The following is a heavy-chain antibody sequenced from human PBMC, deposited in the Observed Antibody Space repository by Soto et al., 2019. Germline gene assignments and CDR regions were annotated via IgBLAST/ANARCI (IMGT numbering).Heavy chain of an antibody. J-gene: IGHJ4*02. Sequence: QVQLQESGPGLVKPSETLSLTCTVSGGSISSDFWSWIRQPPGKGLEWIGYIYYSGNTNYNPSLKTRVTISVDTSEKQLSLKLSSVTAADTAVYYCARDLAAAGTPLFDFWGQGTLVTVSS. CDR3: ARDLAAAGTPLFDF. CDR2: IYYSGNT. CDR1: GGSISSDF. D-gene: IGHD6-13*01. V-gene: IGHV4-59*01.